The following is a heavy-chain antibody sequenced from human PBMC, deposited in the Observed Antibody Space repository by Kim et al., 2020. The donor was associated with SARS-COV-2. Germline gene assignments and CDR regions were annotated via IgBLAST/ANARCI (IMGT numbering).Heavy chain of an antibody. D-gene: IGHD5-18*01. CDR3: AITRAYSYGYFDY. CDR1: GYSFTTYW. J-gene: IGHJ4*02. Sequence: GASLQISCKGSGYSFTTYWIGWVRQMPGKGLEWVALTYPGDSKSIYSPSLQGQVTISADKSISTAYLQWSGLKASDTAMYYCAITRAYSYGYFDYWGQGTLVTVSS. V-gene: IGHV5-51*01. CDR2: TYPGDSKS.